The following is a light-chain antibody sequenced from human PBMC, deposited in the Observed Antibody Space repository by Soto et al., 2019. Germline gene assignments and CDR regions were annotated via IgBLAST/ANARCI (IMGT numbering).Light chain of an antibody. CDR2: DAS. CDR3: QQYNNWPPIT. V-gene: IGKV3D-15*01. CDR1: QSVSNY. J-gene: IGKJ5*01. Sequence: EIWMTQSPATLSLSPGERATLSCRASQSVSNYLAWYQKKPGQAPRLLIYDASNRATGIPARFSGSGSGTELTLTISSLQSEDFAVYYCQQYNNWPPITFGQGTRLEIK.